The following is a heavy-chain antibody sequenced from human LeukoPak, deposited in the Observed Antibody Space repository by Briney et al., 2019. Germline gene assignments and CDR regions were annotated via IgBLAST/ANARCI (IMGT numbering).Heavy chain of an antibody. CDR1: GGSISSSSYY. CDR2: IYYSGST. D-gene: IGHD4-17*01. CDR3: ARQAQRQTTVTPSRPDGP. Sequence: SETLSLTCTVSGGSISSSSYYWGWIRQPPGKGLEWIGSIYYSGSTYYNPSLKSRVTISVDTSKNQFSLKLSSVTAADTAVYYCARQAQRQTTVTPSRPDGPWGQGTLVTVSS. V-gene: IGHV4-39*01. J-gene: IGHJ5*02.